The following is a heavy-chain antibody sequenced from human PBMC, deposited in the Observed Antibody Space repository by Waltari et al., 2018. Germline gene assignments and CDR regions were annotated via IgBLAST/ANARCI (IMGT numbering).Heavy chain of an antibody. CDR2: VDWDDDK. Sequence: QVTLRESGPALVKPTQTLTLTCTFSGFSLSTSGMCVSWIRQPPGKALEWLARVDWDDDKYYSTSLKTRLTIPKDTSKTQVVLTRTYMDPMDTATYYCARIQVNSAFHTTIDSWGKGTLVTVSS. CDR1: GFSLSTSGMC. CDR3: ARIQVNSAFHTTIDS. D-gene: IGHD2-21*01. V-gene: IGHV2-70*15. J-gene: IGHJ4*02.